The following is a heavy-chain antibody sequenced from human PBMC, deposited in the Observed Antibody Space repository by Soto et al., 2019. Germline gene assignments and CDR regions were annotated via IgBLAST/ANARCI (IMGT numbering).Heavy chain of an antibody. CDR2: ISWNSGSI. CDR1: GFTFDDYA. D-gene: IGHD5-18*01. V-gene: IGHV3-9*01. J-gene: IGHJ6*03. Sequence: LRLSYGASGFTFDDYAIHWVRQAPGKGLEWVSGISWNSGSIGYADSVKGRFTISRDNAKNSLYLQMNSLRAEDTALYYCAKASGYSYGYSDYYYMDAWGKGTPVTVSS. CDR3: AKASGYSYGYSDYYYMDA.